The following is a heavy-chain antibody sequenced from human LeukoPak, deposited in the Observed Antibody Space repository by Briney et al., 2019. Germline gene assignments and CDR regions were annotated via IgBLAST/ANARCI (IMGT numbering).Heavy chain of an antibody. Sequence: PSETLSLTCTVSGGSINSGSYYWSWIRQPPGKGLEWIGSIYYSGSTYYNPSLKSRVTISVDTSKNQFSLKLSSVTAADTAVYYCARAFSGYYFDYWGQGTLVTVSS. CDR1: GGSINSGSYY. CDR3: ARAFSGYYFDY. J-gene: IGHJ4*02. D-gene: IGHD3-22*01. V-gene: IGHV4-39*07. CDR2: IYYSGST.